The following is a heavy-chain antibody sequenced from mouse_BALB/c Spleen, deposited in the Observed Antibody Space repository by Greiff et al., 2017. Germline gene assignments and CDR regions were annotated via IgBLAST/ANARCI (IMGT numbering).Heavy chain of an antibody. CDR1: GFTFSSYG. CDR3: ARHYYDYDVGDY. V-gene: IGHV5-6*01. CDR2: ISSGGSYT. Sequence: EVHLVESGGDLVKPGGSLKLSCAASGFTFSSYGMSWVRQTPDKRLEWVATISSGGSYTYYPDSVKGRFTISRDNAKNTLYLQMSSLKSEDTAMYYCARHYYDYDVGDYWGQGTTLTVSS. J-gene: IGHJ2*01. D-gene: IGHD2-4*01.